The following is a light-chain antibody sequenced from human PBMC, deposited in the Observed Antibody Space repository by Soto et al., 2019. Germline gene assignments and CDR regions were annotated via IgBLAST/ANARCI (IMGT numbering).Light chain of an antibody. CDR1: QSISSW. CDR3: QQYHTWWT. CDR2: KAS. J-gene: IGKJ1*01. V-gene: IGKV1-5*03. Sequence: DIQMTQSPSTLSASVGDRVTITCRASQSISSWLAWYQQKPGKAPKILIYKASSLESGVPSRLSGSGSGTEITLTISSLQPDEFETYYCQQYHTWWTFGQGTKVEI.